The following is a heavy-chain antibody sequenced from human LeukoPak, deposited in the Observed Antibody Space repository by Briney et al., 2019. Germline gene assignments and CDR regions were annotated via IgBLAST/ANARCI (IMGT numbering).Heavy chain of an antibody. CDR1: GDSVSTNSAA. J-gene: IGHJ5*01. Sequence: SQTLSVTCAISGDSVSTNSAAWNWIRQSPSRGLEWLGRTYYRSKWYHDYAPSVQSRIAINPDTSKNQFSLHLNSVTPEDTAVYYCARGNRDFDSWGQGTLVTVSS. V-gene: IGHV6-1*01. CDR3: ARGNRDFDS. CDR2: TYYRSKWYH. D-gene: IGHD2-21*02.